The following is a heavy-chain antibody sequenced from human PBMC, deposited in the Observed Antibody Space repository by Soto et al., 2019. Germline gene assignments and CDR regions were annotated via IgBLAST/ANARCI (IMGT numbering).Heavy chain of an antibody. D-gene: IGHD3-10*01. J-gene: IGHJ4*02. V-gene: IGHV3-15*07. CDR1: GFTFSNAR. Sequence: PGGSLRLSCAASGFTFSNARMNWVRQAPGKGLEWVGRIKSKTDGVTTDYAAPVKGRFTISRDDSKNTLYLQMNSLKTEDTAVYYCTTGHLWFPHNKIDYWGQGTLVTVSS. CDR3: TTGHLWFPHNKIDY. CDR2: IKSKTDGVTT.